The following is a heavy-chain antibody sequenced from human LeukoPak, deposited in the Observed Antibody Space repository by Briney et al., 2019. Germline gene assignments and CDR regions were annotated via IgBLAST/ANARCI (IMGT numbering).Heavy chain of an antibody. J-gene: IGHJ4*02. CDR1: GYTFTIYY. CDR3: TRDSYSGYDRSLGY. V-gene: IGHV1-46*03. D-gene: IGHD5-12*01. CDR2: INPSGGST. Sequence: ASVKVSCKASGYTFTIYYIHWVRQAPGQGLEWMGIINPSGGSTSYAQKFQGRVTMTRATSTSTVYMELSSLRSEDTAMYYCTRDSYSGYDRSLGYWGQGTLVTVSS.